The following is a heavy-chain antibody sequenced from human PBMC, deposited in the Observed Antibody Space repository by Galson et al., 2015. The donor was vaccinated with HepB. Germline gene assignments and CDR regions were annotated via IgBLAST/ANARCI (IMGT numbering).Heavy chain of an antibody. CDR3: ARDHDYGAKTYYDYYYMDA. V-gene: IGHV3-30-3*01. CDR2: ISCDGNKK. CDR1: GFTFSLYP. Sequence: SLRLSCAASGFTFSLYPMHWVRQAPGKGLEWVAVISCDGNKKYYADSVKGRLTIPRDNSKKTLYLQVSSRRGDDSAVYYCARDHDYGAKTYYDYYYMDAWCKGTTFIVSS. D-gene: IGHD4-17*01. J-gene: IGHJ6*03.